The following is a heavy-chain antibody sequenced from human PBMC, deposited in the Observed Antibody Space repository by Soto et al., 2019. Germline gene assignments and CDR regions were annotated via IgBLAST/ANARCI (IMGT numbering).Heavy chain of an antibody. Sequence: EVQLEESGGGLVQPGGSLRLSCVVSGFTLTDYWIHWVRQAPGEGLVWVSRISEYGKTDYADSVKGRFAITRDIAKSTVYLQMNTLGAEDTAVYYCVRYDSKNSYGYSYWGQGTLVTVSS. CDR3: VRYDSKNSYGYSY. D-gene: IGHD5-18*01. J-gene: IGHJ4*02. CDR2: ISEYGKT. CDR1: GFTLTDYW. V-gene: IGHV3-74*01.